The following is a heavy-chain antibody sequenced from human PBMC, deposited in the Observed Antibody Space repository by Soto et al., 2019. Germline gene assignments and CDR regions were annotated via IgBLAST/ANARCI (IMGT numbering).Heavy chain of an antibody. CDR3: ARHSGSSSSYYYYYYGMDV. D-gene: IGHD6-6*01. CDR2: IYPGDSDT. Sequence: PGESLKISCKGSGYSFTSNWIGWVRQMPGKGLEWMGIIYPGDSDTRYSPSFQGQVTISADKSISTAYLQWSSLKASDTAMYYCARHSGSSSSYYYYYYGMDVWGQGTTVTVSS. J-gene: IGHJ6*02. CDR1: GYSFTSNW. V-gene: IGHV5-51*01.